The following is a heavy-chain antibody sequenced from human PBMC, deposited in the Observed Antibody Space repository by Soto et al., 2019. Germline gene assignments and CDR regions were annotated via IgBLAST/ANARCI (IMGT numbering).Heavy chain of an antibody. D-gene: IGHD3-16*01. CDR3: ARTLDYGHMDV. CDR2: IYRSGST. CDR1: GDSVRNQY. V-gene: IGHV4-4*09. Sequence: QVQMQESGPGLVKPSETLSLTCTVSGDSVRNQYWSWIRRPPGRGLEWIGYIYRSGSTKYNPSLQRRLTISVDTSKNQFYLKLSSVTAADTAVYYCARTLDYGHMDVWGKGTTVTVSS. J-gene: IGHJ6*03.